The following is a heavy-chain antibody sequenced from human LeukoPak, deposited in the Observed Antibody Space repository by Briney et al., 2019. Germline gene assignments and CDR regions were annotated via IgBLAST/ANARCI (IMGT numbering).Heavy chain of an antibody. Sequence: ASVKVSCKASGYTFTSYDINWVRQATGQGLEWVGWMNPNSGNTGYAQKFQGRVTITRNTSITTAYMELSSLRSEDTAVYYCARDEGVGATSYYYYGMDAWGQGTTVTVSS. D-gene: IGHD1-26*01. V-gene: IGHV1-8*03. J-gene: IGHJ6*02. CDR2: MNPNSGNT. CDR3: ARDEGVGATSYYYYGMDA. CDR1: GYTFTSYD.